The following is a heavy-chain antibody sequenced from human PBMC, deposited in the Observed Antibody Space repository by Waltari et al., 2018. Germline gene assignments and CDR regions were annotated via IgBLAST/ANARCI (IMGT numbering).Heavy chain of an antibody. D-gene: IGHD6-13*01. CDR2: ISVYNGNT. Sequence: QVQLVQSGTEVKKPGASVKVSCKTSGYTFTDYGITWVRQAPGQGLEWMGWISVYNGNTNYAHNVQDRVTMTTETATSTAYMELRSLRSDDTAIYYCARGLKLGSSWYDFLDYWGQGTLVTVSS. CDR1: GYTFTDYG. CDR3: ARGLKLGSSWYDFLDY. V-gene: IGHV1-18*01. J-gene: IGHJ4*02.